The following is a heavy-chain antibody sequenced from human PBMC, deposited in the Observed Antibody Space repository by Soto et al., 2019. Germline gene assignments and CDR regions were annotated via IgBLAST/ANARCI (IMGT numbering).Heavy chain of an antibody. J-gene: IGHJ6*02. V-gene: IGHV3-33*01. CDR3: ARDSTRVEYYYYGMDV. Sequence: GGSLRLSCAASGFTFSSYGMHWVRQAPGKGLEWVAVIWYDGSNKYYADSVKGRFTISRDNSKNTLYLQMNSLRAEDTAVYYCARDSTRVEYYYYGMDVWGQGTTVTVSS. D-gene: IGHD1-1*01. CDR1: GFTFSSYG. CDR2: IWYDGSNK.